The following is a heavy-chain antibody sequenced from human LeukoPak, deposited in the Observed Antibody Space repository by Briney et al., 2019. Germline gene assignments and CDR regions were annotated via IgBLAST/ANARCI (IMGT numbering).Heavy chain of an antibody. CDR2: IIPIFGTA. CDR3: ASSLGEVNWFDP. Sequence: SVKVSCKASGGTFSSYAISWVRQAPGQGLEWMGGIIPIFGTANYAQRFQGRVTITTDESTSTAYMELSSLRSEDTAVYYCASSLGEVNWFDPWGQGTLVTVSS. V-gene: IGHV1-69*05. CDR1: GGTFSSYA. D-gene: IGHD3-10*01. J-gene: IGHJ5*02.